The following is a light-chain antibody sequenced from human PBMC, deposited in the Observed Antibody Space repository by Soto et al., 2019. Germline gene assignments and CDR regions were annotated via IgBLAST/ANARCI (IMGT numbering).Light chain of an antibody. Sequence: ESGLTQSPGTVSVSPGERATLSGRASQSVSSNYLAWYQQKPGQSPRILIYAASTRATGVPARFGGSGSETEFTLTINSLQSEDFALYYCQQYNDASPITFGQGTRLEIK. CDR2: AAS. CDR1: QSVSSN. V-gene: IGKV3-15*01. J-gene: IGKJ5*01. CDR3: QQYNDASPIT.